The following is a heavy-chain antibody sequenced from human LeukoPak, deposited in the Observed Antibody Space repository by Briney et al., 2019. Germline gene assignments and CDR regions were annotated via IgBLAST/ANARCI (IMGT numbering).Heavy chain of an antibody. CDR3: AKGHIVVVPAAYFDY. CDR2: ISGSGGST. J-gene: IGHJ4*02. V-gene: IGHV3-23*01. CDR1: GFTFSSYA. D-gene: IGHD2-2*01. Sequence: GGSLRLSCAASGFTFSSYAMSWVRQAPGKGLEWVLAISGSGGSTYYADSVKGRFTISRDNSKNTLYLQMNSLRAEDTAVYYCAKGHIVVVPAAYFDYWGQGTLVTVSS.